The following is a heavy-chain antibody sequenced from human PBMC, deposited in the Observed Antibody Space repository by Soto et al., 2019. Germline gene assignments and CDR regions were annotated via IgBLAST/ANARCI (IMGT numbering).Heavy chain of an antibody. CDR1: GGTFSSYT. D-gene: IGHD3-3*01. V-gene: IGHV1-69*02. J-gene: IGHJ4*02. Sequence: QVQLVQSGAEVKKPGSSVKVSCKASGGTFSSYTISWVRQAPGQGLEWMGRIIPILGIANYAQKFQGRVTITADKSTSTAYMELSSLRSEDTAVYYWGSGYYRAGFVGYWGQGTLVTVSS. CDR2: IIPILGIA. CDR3: GSGYYRAGFVGY.